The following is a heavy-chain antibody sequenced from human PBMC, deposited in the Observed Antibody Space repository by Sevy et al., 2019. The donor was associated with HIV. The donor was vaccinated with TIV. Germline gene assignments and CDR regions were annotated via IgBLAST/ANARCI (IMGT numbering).Heavy chain of an antibody. D-gene: IGHD2-2*02. CDR1: GGSISSYY. CDR2: IYTSGST. Sequence: SETLSLTCTVSGGSISSYYWSWIRQPAGKGLEWIGRIYTSGSTNYNPSLKSRVTMSVDTSKNQCSLKLSSVTAADTAVYYCARAPAAILFGGGAGQFDPRGQRTLVTVSS. V-gene: IGHV4-4*07. J-gene: IGHJ5*02. CDR3: ARAPAAILFGGGAGQFDP.